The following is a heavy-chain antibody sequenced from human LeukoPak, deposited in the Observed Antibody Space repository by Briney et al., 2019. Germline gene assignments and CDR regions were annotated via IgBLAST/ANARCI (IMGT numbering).Heavy chain of an antibody. Sequence: GGSLRLSCSASGHTVTDNYMSWVRQAPGEGLEWVSVIFPDGRTYHSDSLKGRFTISRDKSKNTVLLQINGLRADDTALYHCARTNPVYGDFDYWGQGVLVTVSS. D-gene: IGHD4-17*01. CDR2: IFPDGRT. CDR1: GHTVTDNY. V-gene: IGHV3-53*01. CDR3: ARTNPVYGDFDY. J-gene: IGHJ4*02.